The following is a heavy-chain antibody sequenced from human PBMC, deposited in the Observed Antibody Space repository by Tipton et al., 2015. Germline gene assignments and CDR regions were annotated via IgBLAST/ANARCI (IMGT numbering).Heavy chain of an antibody. CDR3: ACQDYDSLTRDYQTVDY. CDR1: SDSISKYY. Sequence: TLSLTCSVSSDSISKYYWSWIRQPPGKELQWIGYIQYSGGTNYNPSLESRVTMSRDTSKNQFSLKLTPVTAADTAVYYCACQDYDSLTRDYQTVDYWGQGTLVTVSS. D-gene: IGHD3-9*01. V-gene: IGHV4-59*08. CDR2: IQYSGGT. J-gene: IGHJ4*02.